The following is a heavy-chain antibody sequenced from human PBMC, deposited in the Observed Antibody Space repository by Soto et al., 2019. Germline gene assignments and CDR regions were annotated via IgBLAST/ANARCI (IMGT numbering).Heavy chain of an antibody. CDR2: ITWHSDGM. J-gene: IGHJ6*03. CDR3: AKEDSGFSGYMDV. CDR1: GFNFHDHG. Sequence: ESGGGLVQPGRSLRLSCLASGFNFHDHGMHWVRQAPGKGLEWVSGITWHSDGMGYADSVKGRFTISRDNAKNSLYLQMNSLRVEDTALYYCAKEDSGFSGYMDVWGKGTTVTVSS. D-gene: IGHD3-10*01. V-gene: IGHV3-9*01.